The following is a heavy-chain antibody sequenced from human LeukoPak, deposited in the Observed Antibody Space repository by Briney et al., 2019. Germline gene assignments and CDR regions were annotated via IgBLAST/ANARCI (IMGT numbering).Heavy chain of an antibody. Sequence: GGSLRLSCTASGFTLGSHDMHWVRQIPGQGLEWVAAVSSGFHAFFADSVQGRFTVSREDARNSLYLQMNSLRAGDTAVYYCVREARGYHYTYFDYWGQGTLVSVSS. CDR1: GFTLGSHD. CDR3: VREARGYHYTYFDY. V-gene: IGHV3-13*01. CDR2: VSSGFHA. D-gene: IGHD5-18*01. J-gene: IGHJ4*02.